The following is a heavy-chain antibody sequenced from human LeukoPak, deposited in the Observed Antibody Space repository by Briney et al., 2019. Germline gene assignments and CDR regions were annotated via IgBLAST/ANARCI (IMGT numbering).Heavy chain of an antibody. V-gene: IGHV1-24*01. J-gene: IGHJ6*02. CDR3: ATASFHITGTTGMDV. CDR2: FDPEDGET. CDR1: GYTLTELS. Sequence: ASVKVSCKVSGYTLTELSMHWVRQAPGKGPEWMGGFDPEDGETIYAQKFQSRVTMTEDTSTDTAYMELSSLRSEDTAVYYCATASFHITGTTGMDVWGQGTTVTVSS. D-gene: IGHD1-1*01.